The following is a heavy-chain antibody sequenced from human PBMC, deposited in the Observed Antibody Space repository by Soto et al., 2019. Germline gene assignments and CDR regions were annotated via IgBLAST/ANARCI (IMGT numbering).Heavy chain of an antibody. CDR3: AKVSSSLNYFDY. V-gene: IGHV3-30*18. D-gene: IGHD6-13*01. J-gene: IGHJ4*02. CDR1: GFTFSSYG. CDR2: ISYDGSNK. Sequence: PGGSLRLSCAASGFTFSSYGMHWVRQAPGKGLEWVALISYDGSNKYYADSVKGRFTISRDNSKNTLYLQMNSLRAEDTAVYYCAKVSSSLNYFDYWGQGTLVTVSS.